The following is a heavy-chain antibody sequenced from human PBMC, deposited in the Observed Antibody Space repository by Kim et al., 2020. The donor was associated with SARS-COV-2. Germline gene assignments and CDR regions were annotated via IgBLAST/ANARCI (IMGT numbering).Heavy chain of an antibody. J-gene: IGHJ6*02. CDR1: GGSISSSSYY. D-gene: IGHD3-3*01. V-gene: IGHV4-39*01. Sequence: SETLSLTCTVSGGSISSSSYYWGWIRQPPGKGLEWIGSIYYSGSTYYNPSLKSRVTISVDTSKNQFSLKLSSVTAADTAVYYCARHEKAQFWSGSKYGMDVWGQGTTVTVSS. CDR2: IYYSGST. CDR3: ARHEKAQFWSGSKYGMDV.